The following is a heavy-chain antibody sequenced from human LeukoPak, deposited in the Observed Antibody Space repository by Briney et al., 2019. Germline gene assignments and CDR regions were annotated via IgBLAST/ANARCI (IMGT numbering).Heavy chain of an antibody. D-gene: IGHD4-17*01. CDR3: AKTSSYGDYEFDY. Sequence: GGSLRLSCAASGFTFSSYAMSWVCQAPGKGLEWVSAISGSGGSTYYADSVKGRFTISRDNSKNTLYLQMNSLRAEDTAVYYCAKTSSYGDYEFDYWGQGTLVTVSS. V-gene: IGHV3-23*01. CDR1: GFTFSSYA. J-gene: IGHJ4*02. CDR2: ISGSGGST.